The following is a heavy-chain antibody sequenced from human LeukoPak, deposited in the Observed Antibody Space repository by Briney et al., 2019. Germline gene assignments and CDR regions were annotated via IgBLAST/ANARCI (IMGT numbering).Heavy chain of an antibody. V-gene: IGHV5-10-1*01. CDR3: AKLLGVISPSYFDY. D-gene: IGHD3-22*01. CDR2: IDPSDSYT. J-gene: IGHJ4*02. CDR1: GYSFTSYW. Sequence: GESLRVSCKGSGYSFTSYWISWVRQMPGQGLEWMGRIDPSDSYTNYNPSFQGHVTISADKSISTAYLQWSSLKASDTAMYYCAKLLGVISPSYFDYWGQGTLVTVSS.